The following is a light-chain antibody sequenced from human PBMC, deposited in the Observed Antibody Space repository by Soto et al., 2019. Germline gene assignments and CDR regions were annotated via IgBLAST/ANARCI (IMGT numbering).Light chain of an antibody. J-gene: IGKJ1*01. CDR3: HRYASWT. CDR1: QSFNSIY. V-gene: IGKV3-20*01. Sequence: EIVLTQSPGTLSLSPGERATLSCRASQSFNSIYLAWYQQKPGPAPRLHSYGASGRATGIPDSFSGSGSGTDFTLTISRLEPEALAVYYCHRYASWTFGRGTKVDIK. CDR2: GAS.